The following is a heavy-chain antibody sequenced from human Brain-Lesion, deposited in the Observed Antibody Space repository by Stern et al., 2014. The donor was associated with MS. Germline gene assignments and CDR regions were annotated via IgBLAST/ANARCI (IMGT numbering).Heavy chain of an antibody. CDR3: ARSPATPSGYDRFDY. V-gene: IGHV5-51*03. CDR1: GYLFDDYW. J-gene: IGHJ4*02. CDR2: IFPRDSNT. D-gene: IGHD5-12*01. Sequence: EVQLVQSGAEVKKPGESLKISCEASGYLFDDYWIGWVRQMSGRGLELVAIIFPRDSNTRYSPSVHGQVTISADNSISTADLQWSSLKPSNTAMYYCARSPATPSGYDRFDYWGQGALVTVSS.